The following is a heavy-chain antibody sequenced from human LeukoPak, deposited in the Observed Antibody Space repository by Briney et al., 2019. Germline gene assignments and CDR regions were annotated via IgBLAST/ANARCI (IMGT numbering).Heavy chain of an antibody. Sequence: GGSLRLSCAASGFTFSTSWMSWVRQAPGKGLEWVANLNQGASEKYYVDSVKGRFTISRDNAKNSLYLQMNSLRDEDTAVYYCARGYDILTGQKLLDYWGQGTLVTVSS. CDR1: GFTFSTSW. CDR3: ARGYDILTGQKLLDY. V-gene: IGHV3-7*02. D-gene: IGHD3-9*01. CDR2: LNQGASEK. J-gene: IGHJ4*02.